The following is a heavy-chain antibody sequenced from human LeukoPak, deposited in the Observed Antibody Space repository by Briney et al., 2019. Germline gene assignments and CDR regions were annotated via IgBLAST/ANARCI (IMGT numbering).Heavy chain of an antibody. D-gene: IGHD3-9*01. CDR1: GYTFTSYY. CDR2: INPSGGST. V-gene: IGHV1-46*01. Sequence: ASVKVSCKASGYTFTSYYMHWVRQAPGQGLEWMGIINPSGGSTSYAQKFQGRVTMTRDTSTSTVYMELSSLRSEDTAVYYCARGHYDILTGFWGYYMDVWGKGTTVTISS. CDR3: ARGHYDILTGFWGYYMDV. J-gene: IGHJ6*03.